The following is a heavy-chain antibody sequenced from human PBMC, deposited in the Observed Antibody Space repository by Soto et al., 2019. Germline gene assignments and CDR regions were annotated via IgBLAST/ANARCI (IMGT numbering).Heavy chain of an antibody. D-gene: IGHD3-22*01. CDR3: ALSYYYDSSGYFDY. Sequence: QITLKESGPTLVKPTQTLTLTCTFSGFSLSTSGVGVGWIRQPPGKALEWLALIYWDDDKRYSPSLKSMLTITKDTAKSEAVRTMTNMDPVYTATYYCALSYYYDSSGYFDYWGQGTLDTVSS. V-gene: IGHV2-5*02. CDR1: GFSLSTSGVG. CDR2: IYWDDDK. J-gene: IGHJ4*02.